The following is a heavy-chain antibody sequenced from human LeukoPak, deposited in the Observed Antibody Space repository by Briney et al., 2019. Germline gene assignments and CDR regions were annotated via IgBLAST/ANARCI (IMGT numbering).Heavy chain of an antibody. D-gene: IGHD6-19*01. J-gene: IGHJ4*02. CDR2: ISGSGGST. Sequence: PGGSLRLSCAASGFAFSSYAMSWVRQAPGRGLEWVSAISGSGGSTYYADSVKGRFTISRDNSKNTLYLQMNSLRAEYTAVYYCAKDQIAVAGTNFDYWGQGTLVTVSS. CDR3: AKDQIAVAGTNFDY. V-gene: IGHV3-23*01. CDR1: GFAFSSYA.